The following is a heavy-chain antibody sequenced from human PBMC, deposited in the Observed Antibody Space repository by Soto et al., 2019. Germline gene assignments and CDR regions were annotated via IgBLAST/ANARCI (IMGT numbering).Heavy chain of an antibody. CDR3: ARDDVFCVGAHCSGFPLDV. J-gene: IGHJ6*03. CDR2: IQSGGPT. CDR1: GFTVSSKY. V-gene: IGHV3-66*01. D-gene: IGHD2-21*01. Sequence: GGSLRLSCAASGFTVSSKYMSWVRQAPGKGLEWVSLIQSGGPTYYADSVKGRFTISRDTSENTLHLQMDSLRAEDTAVYYCARDDVFCVGAHCSGFPLDVWGKEPTLTVS.